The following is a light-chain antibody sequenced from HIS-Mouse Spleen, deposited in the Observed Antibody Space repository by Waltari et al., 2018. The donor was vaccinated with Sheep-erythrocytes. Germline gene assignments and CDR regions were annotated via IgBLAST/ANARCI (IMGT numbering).Light chain of an antibody. CDR3: QQYDNLFVT. J-gene: IGKJ2*01. V-gene: IGKV1-33*01. Sequence: DIQMTQSPSSLSASVGDSVTITCQASQDISNYLNWYQQKPGKAPKLLIYDASNLETGVPSRFSGSGSGTDFTFTISSLQPEDIATYYCQQYDNLFVTFGQGTKLEIK. CDR2: DAS. CDR1: QDISNY.